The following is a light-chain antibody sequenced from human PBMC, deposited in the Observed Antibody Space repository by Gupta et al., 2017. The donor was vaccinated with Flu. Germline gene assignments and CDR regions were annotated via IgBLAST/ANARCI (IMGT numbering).Light chain of an antibody. CDR1: QGIRSY. CDR3: QQLESYPHT. V-gene: IGKV1-9*01. CDR2: SAS. J-gene: IGKJ1*01. Sequence: PSFLSASVGDRVTITCRASQGIRSYLAWYQQKPGKAPKLLIYSASTLRSGVPPRFSGSGSGTEFTLTISSLQPEDFASYYCQQLESYPHTFGQGTKVEIE.